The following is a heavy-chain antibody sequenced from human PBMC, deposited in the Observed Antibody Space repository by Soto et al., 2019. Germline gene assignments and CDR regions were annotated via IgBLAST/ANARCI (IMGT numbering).Heavy chain of an antibody. CDR2: INHSGST. Sequence: SETLSLTCAVYGGSSSGYYWSWIRQPPGKGLECIGEINHSGSTNYNPSLKSRVTISVDTSKNQFSLKLSSVTAADTAVYYCARARSGRYSNQDYYYYYYMDVWGKGTTVTVSS. CDR1: GGSSSGYY. D-gene: IGHD4-4*01. CDR3: ARARSGRYSNQDYYYYYYMDV. J-gene: IGHJ6*03. V-gene: IGHV4-34*01.